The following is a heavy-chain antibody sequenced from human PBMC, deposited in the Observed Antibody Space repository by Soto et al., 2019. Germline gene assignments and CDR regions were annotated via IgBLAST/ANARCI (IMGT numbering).Heavy chain of an antibody. CDR3: ARDYSRSSGRMVDY. CDR2: IWYDGSNK. D-gene: IGHD6-6*01. J-gene: IGHJ4*02. V-gene: IGHV3-33*01. Sequence: QVQLVESGGGVVQSGRSLRLSCAASGFTFSTYAMQWVRQAPGKGLEWVAVIWYDGSNKYYGDSVKGRFTISRDNSKNTLDRQMNRLRLEDTATYYCARDYSRSSGRMVDYWGQGTLVTVSS. CDR1: GFTFSTYA.